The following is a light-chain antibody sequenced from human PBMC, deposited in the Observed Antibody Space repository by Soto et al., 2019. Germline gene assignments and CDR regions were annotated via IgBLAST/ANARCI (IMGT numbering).Light chain of an antibody. V-gene: IGLV2-23*02. J-gene: IGLJ2*01. CDR3: CSYADNSPL. Sequence: QSALTQPASVSGSPGQSLTISCTGTSSDVGNYDLISWYQQHPGKAPKLLIYEVTKRPSGVFNRFSGSKSGNTASLTISGVQAEDEADYYCCSYADNSPLFGGGTKLTVL. CDR2: EVT. CDR1: SSDVGNYDL.